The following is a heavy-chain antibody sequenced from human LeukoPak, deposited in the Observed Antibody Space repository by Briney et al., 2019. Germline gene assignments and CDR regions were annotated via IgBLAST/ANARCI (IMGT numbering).Heavy chain of an antibody. CDR3: AGMLSFCSGGSCYSLCFDP. J-gene: IGHJ5*02. V-gene: IGHV4-59*01. CDR2: IYYSGST. CDR1: GGSISSYY. Sequence: SETLSLTCTVSGGSISSYYWSWIRQPPGKGLEWIGYIYYSGSTNYNPSLKSRVTISVDTSKNQFSLKLSSVTAADTGVYYCAGMLSFCSGGSCYSLCFDPWGQGTLVTVSS. D-gene: IGHD2-15*01.